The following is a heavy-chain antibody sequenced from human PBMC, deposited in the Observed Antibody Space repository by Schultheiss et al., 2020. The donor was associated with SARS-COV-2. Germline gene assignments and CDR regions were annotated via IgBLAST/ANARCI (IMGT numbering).Heavy chain of an antibody. CDR1: GFTFSSYA. D-gene: IGHD6-19*01. J-gene: IGHJ4*02. CDR2: ISGSGGST. V-gene: IGHV3-23*01. CDR3: AKVGPHLYSSGWFSFDY. Sequence: GGSLRLSCAASGFTFSSYAMSWVRQAPGKGLEWVSAISGSGGSTYYADSVKGRFTISRDNSKNTLYLQMNSLRAEDTAVYYCAKVGPHLYSSGWFSFDYWGQGTLVTVSS.